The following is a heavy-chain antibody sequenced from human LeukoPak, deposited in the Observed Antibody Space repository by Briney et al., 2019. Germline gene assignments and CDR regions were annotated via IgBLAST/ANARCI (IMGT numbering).Heavy chain of an antibody. Sequence: GGSLRLSCAASGFTFRSYAMSWVRQAPGKGLEWVSAISGSGGSTYYADSVKGRFTISRDNSKNTLYLQMNSLRAEDTAVYYCARIAAAGFHYFDYWGQGTLVTVSS. D-gene: IGHD6-13*01. CDR1: GFTFRSYA. CDR3: ARIAAAGFHYFDY. V-gene: IGHV3-23*01. J-gene: IGHJ4*02. CDR2: ISGSGGST.